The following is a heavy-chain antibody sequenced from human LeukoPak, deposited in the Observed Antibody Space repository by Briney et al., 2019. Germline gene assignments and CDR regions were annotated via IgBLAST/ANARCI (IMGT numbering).Heavy chain of an antibody. Sequence: MSGGSLRLSCAASGFTFDDYAMHWVRQAPGKGLEWVSYISSSGSTIYYADSVKGRFTISRDNAKNSLYLQMNSLRAEDTAVYYCARPLLHYDSSGYESMERNDYWGQGTLVTVSS. CDR2: ISSSGSTI. V-gene: IGHV3-11*01. CDR3: ARPLLHYDSSGYESMERNDY. CDR1: GFTFDDYA. D-gene: IGHD3-22*01. J-gene: IGHJ4*02.